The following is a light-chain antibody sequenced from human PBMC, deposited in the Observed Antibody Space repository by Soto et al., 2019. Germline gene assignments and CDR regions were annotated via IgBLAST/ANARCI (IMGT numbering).Light chain of an antibody. CDR2: QDS. J-gene: IGLJ1*01. V-gene: IGLV3-1*01. CDR1: KLGDKY. CDR3: QAWDSTTHNV. Sequence: SYELTQPPSVSVSPGQTASITCSGDKLGDKYACWYQQKPGQSPVLVIYQDSKRPSGIPERFSGSNSGNTATLTISGTQAMDEADSYCQAWDSTTHNVFGTGTKVTVL.